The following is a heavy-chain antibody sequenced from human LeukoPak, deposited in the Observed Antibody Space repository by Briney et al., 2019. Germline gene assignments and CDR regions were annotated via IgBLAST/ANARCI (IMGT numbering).Heavy chain of an antibody. CDR1: GFTFSSYG. CDR3: AKGRVVPAAIPPFYYYYMDV. D-gene: IGHD2-2*02. J-gene: IGHJ6*03. Sequence: GGSLRLSCAASGFTFSSYGMHWVRQAPGKGLEWVAFIRYDGSNKYYADSVKGRFTISRDNSKNTLYLQMNSLRAEDTAVYYCAKGRVVPAAIPPFYYYYMDVWGKGTTVTVSS. V-gene: IGHV3-30*02. CDR2: IRYDGSNK.